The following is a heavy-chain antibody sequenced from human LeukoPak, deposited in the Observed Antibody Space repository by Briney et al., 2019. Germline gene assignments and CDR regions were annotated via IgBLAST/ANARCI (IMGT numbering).Heavy chain of an antibody. CDR2: ISAYNGNT. CDR1: GYTFTSYG. Sequence: ASVKVSCKASGYTFTSYGITWVRQAPGQGLEWTGWISAYNGNTNYAQKLQGRVTMTTDTSTSTAYLDLRSLRSDDTAVYYCARAEQYQLLLHWGQGTLVTASS. V-gene: IGHV1-18*01. CDR3: ARAEQYQLLLH. D-gene: IGHD2-2*01. J-gene: IGHJ4*02.